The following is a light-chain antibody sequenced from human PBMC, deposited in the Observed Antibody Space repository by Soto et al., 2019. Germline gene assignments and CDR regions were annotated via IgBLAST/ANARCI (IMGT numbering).Light chain of an antibody. CDR3: QQYDSYPLT. CDR2: KAS. J-gene: IGKJ4*01. CDR1: QSISSW. Sequence: DIQMTQSPSTLSASVGDRVAITCRASQSISSWLAWYQQKPGKAPNLLIYKASSLESGVPSRFVGSGSWREFTLTVSSLQPDDFATYYCQQYDSYPLTFGGGTKVVIK. V-gene: IGKV1-5*03.